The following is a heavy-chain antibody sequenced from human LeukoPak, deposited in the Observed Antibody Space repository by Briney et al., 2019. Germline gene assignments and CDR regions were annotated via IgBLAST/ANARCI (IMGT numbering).Heavy chain of an antibody. D-gene: IGHD6-13*01. CDR3: ARDTAYSSSWFHYYYGMDV. V-gene: IGHV4-31*03. CDR2: IYYSGST. Sequence: PSETLSLTCTVSGGSISSGGYYWSWIRQHPGKGLEWIGYIYYSGSTYYNPSLKSRVTISVDTSKNQFSLKLSSVTAADTAVYYCARDTAYSSSWFHYYYGMDVWGQGTTVTVSS. J-gene: IGHJ6*02. CDR1: GGSISSGGYY.